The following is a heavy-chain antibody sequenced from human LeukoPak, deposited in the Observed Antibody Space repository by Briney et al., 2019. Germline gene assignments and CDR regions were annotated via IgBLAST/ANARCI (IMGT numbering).Heavy chain of an antibody. J-gene: IGHJ4*02. Sequence: GGSLRLSCVASGFTFSNYWLTWVRQAPGKGLEWVSSISSSSSYIYYADSVKGRFTISRDNAKNSLYLQMNSLRAEDTAVYYCAREVEYSSTYYFDYWGQGTLVTVSS. CDR3: AREVEYSSTYYFDY. D-gene: IGHD6-6*01. V-gene: IGHV3-21*01. CDR1: GFTFSNYW. CDR2: ISSSSSYI.